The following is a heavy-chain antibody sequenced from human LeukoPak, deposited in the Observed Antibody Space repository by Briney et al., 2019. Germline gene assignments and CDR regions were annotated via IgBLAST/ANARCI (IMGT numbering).Heavy chain of an antibody. CDR3: ARGPPQDRIYYYYMDV. CDR2: IYSGRST. V-gene: IGHV3-66*02. CDR1: GFTVSSYY. D-gene: IGHD2-15*01. Sequence: GGSPRLSCAASGFTVSSYYMSWVRQAPGKGLEWVSTIYSGRSTYYPDSLKGRFTISRDDSKNTVYLQMNSLRGEGTAVYYCARGPPQDRIYYYYMDVWGKGTTVTVSS. J-gene: IGHJ6*03.